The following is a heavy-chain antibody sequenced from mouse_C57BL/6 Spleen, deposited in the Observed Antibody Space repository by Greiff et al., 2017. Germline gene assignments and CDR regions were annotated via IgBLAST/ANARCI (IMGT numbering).Heavy chain of an antibody. CDR1: GYTFTDYE. J-gene: IGHJ3*01. D-gene: IGHD1-1*01. Sequence: VQLQQSGAELVSPGASVTLSCKASGYTFTDYEMHWVKQTPVHGLEWIGALDPETGGTAYNQKFKGKAILTADKSSSTAYMELRSLTSEDSAVYYCTRITTEAYWGQGTLVTVSA. V-gene: IGHV1-15*01. CDR3: TRITTEAY. CDR2: LDPETGGT.